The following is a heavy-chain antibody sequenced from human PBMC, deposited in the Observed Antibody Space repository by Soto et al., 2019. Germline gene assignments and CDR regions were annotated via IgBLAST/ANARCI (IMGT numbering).Heavy chain of an antibody. Sequence: ASVKVSCKASGYTFTSYGISWVRQAPGQGLEWMGWISAYNGNTNYAQKLQGRVTMTTDTSTSTAYMELRSLRSDDTAVYYCASLRLDYDILTGYYSHYYYGMDVWGQGTTVTVSS. J-gene: IGHJ6*02. CDR2: ISAYNGNT. D-gene: IGHD3-9*01. CDR3: ASLRLDYDILTGYYSHYYYGMDV. V-gene: IGHV1-18*01. CDR1: GYTFTSYG.